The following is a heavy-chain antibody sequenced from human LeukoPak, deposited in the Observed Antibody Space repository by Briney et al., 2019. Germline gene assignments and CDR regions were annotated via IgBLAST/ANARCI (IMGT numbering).Heavy chain of an antibody. Sequence: GGTLRLSCAASGFTFSSYGMSWIRQAPGKGLEWVSAISGSGGSTHYTDSVKGRFTISRDNSENTLFLQMHSLRAEDTAVYYCAKITSGPDYWGQGTLVTVSS. V-gene: IGHV3-23*01. J-gene: IGHJ4*02. CDR2: ISGSGGST. D-gene: IGHD6-19*01. CDR3: AKITSGPDY. CDR1: GFTFSSYG.